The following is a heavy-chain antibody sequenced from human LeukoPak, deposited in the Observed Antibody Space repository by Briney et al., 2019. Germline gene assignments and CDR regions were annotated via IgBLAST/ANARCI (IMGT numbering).Heavy chain of an antibody. CDR3: AKGAERPHPDYEYYYYYYMDV. CDR2: IRYDGSNK. J-gene: IGHJ6*03. CDR1: GFTFSSYG. Sequence: GGSLRLSCAASGFTFSSYGMHWVRQAPGKGLEWVAFIRYDGSNKYYADSVKGRFTISRDNSKNTLYLQMNSLRAEDTAVYYCAKGAERPHPDYEYYYYYYMDVWGKGTTVTVSS. D-gene: IGHD4-17*01. V-gene: IGHV3-30*02.